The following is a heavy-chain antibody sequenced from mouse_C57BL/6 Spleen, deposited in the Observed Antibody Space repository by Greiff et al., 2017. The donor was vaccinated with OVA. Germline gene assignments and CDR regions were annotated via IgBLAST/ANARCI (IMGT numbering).Heavy chain of an antibody. CDR2: ISNGGGST. Sequence: EVHLVESGGGLVQPGGSLKLSCAASGFTFSDYYMYWVRQTPEKRLEWVAYISNGGGSTYYPDTVKGRFTISRDNAKNTLYLQMSRLKSEDTAMYYCARPSIYYYGSSYSLYFDYWGQGTTLTVSS. J-gene: IGHJ2*01. CDR1: GFTFSDYY. V-gene: IGHV5-12*01. D-gene: IGHD1-1*01. CDR3: ARPSIYYYGSSYSLYFDY.